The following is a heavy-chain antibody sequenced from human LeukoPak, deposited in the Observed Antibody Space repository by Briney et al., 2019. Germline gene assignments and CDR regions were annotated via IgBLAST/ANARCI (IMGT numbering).Heavy chain of an antibody. CDR2: IYYSGST. V-gene: IGHV4-61*01. Sequence: KPSETLSLTCTVSGGSVSSGSYYWSWIRQPPGKGLEWIGYIYYSGSTNYNPSLKSRVTISVDTSKNQFSLKLSSVTAADTAVYYCAREGRHYYGSGSYYDIWGQGTMVTVSS. J-gene: IGHJ3*02. D-gene: IGHD3-10*01. CDR3: AREGRHYYGSGSYYDI. CDR1: GGSVSSGSYY.